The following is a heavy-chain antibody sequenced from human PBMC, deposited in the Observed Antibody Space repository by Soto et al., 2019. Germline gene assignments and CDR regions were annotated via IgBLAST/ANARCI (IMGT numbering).Heavy chain of an antibody. Sequence: SETLSLTCTVSGGSISSYYWSWIRQPPGKGLEWIGYIYYSGSTNYNPSLKGRVTISVDTSKNQFSLKLSSVTAADTAVYYCARSGNYYYYMDVWGKGTTVTVSS. V-gene: IGHV4-59*08. J-gene: IGHJ6*03. CDR2: IYYSGST. CDR3: ARSGNYYYYMDV. CDR1: GGSISSYY.